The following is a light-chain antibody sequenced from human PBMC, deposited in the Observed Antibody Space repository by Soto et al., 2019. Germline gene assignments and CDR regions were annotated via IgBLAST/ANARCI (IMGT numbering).Light chain of an antibody. CDR1: QGIGSN. J-gene: IGKJ1*01. CDR2: TAS. CDR3: QESYSSTWT. V-gene: IGKV1-39*01. Sequence: DIQMTQSPSSLSASVGDRVTITCRASQGIGSNLNWYQQKQGKAPNLLIYTASSLQTGVPSRFSGSGSGTDFTLTISRLQPGDYDTSYCQESYSSTWTFGQGTKVDIK.